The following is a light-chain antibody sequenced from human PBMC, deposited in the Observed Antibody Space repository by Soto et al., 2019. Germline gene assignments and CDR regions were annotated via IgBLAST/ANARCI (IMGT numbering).Light chain of an antibody. Sequence: IQLNQSPSSRYASEGDRVTITCRASQAIRTALGWYQQKPGKVPKLLIYAASILQSGVPSRFSGSGSGTDFTLTISSLQPEDFATYYCLLDFRYFWAFGQGTKVDIK. V-gene: IGKV1-6*01. CDR1: QAIRTA. CDR3: LLDFRYFWA. CDR2: AAS. J-gene: IGKJ1*01.